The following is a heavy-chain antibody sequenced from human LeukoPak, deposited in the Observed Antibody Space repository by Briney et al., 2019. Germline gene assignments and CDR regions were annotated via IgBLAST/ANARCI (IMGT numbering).Heavy chain of an antibody. J-gene: IGHJ4*02. V-gene: IGHV3-30-3*01. CDR3: AKDVYGGTWDY. D-gene: IGHD4-23*01. Sequence: PGGSLRLSCAASGFTFSSYAMHWVRQAPGKGLEWVAVISYDGSNKYYADSVKGRFTISRDNSKNTLYLQMNSLRADDTAVYYCAKDVYGGTWDYWGQGTLVTVSS. CDR1: GFTFSSYA. CDR2: ISYDGSNK.